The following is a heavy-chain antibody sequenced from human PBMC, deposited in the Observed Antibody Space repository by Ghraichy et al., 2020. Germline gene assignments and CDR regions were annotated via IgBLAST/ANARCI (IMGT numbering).Heavy chain of an antibody. D-gene: IGHD3-9*01. CDR2: ISSSGSTI. J-gene: IGHJ4*02. Sequence: GGSLRLSCAASGFTFSSYEMNWVRQAPGKGLEWVSYISSSGSTIYYADSVKGRFTISRDNAKNSLYLQMNSLRAEDTAVYYCARDRREDYDILTGYYRGLLDYWGQGTLVTVSS. CDR3: ARDRREDYDILTGYYRGLLDY. CDR1: GFTFSSYE. V-gene: IGHV3-48*03.